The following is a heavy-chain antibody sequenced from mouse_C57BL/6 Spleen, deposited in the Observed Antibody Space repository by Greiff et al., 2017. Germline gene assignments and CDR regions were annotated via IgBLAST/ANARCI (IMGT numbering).Heavy chain of an antibody. Sequence: DVMLVESGGGLVKPGGSLKLSCAASGFTFSDYGMHWVRQAPEKGLEWVAYISSGSSTIYYADTVKGRFTISRDNAKNTLFLQMTSLRSEDTAMYYCAKIAWFAYWGQGTLVTVSA. CDR3: AKIAWFAY. V-gene: IGHV5-17*01. CDR1: GFTFSDYG. CDR2: ISSGSSTI. J-gene: IGHJ3*01.